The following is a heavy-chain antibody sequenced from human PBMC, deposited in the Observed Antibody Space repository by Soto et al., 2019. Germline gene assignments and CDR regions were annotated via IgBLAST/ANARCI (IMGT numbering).Heavy chain of an antibody. D-gene: IGHD3-16*01. Sequence: VGSLRLSCAGSGFSFSSYGMHWVRQAPVKVLEWVAVILYDGSKTYYADSVKGRFTISRDNAKNSLSLQMNSLTADDTAVYYCARTGWPQSSYYFDYWGQGTLVTVSS. CDR3: ARTGWPQSSYYFDY. CDR2: ILYDGSKT. J-gene: IGHJ4*02. CDR1: GFSFSSYG. V-gene: IGHV3-30*03.